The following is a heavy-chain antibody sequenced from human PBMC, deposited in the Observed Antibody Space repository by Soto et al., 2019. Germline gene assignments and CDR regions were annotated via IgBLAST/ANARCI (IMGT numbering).Heavy chain of an antibody. CDR3: ARKLEASIRHVEWFSYKWLDP. J-gene: IGHJ5*02. CDR1: GDSLSGYA. CDR2: ITFRGVT. V-gene: IGHV4-34*01. Sequence: SETLSLTCDVHGDSLSGYAWSWIRQPPGKGLGWIGEITFRGVTNYHPSLKSRLSMSVDTSKNRISLNVSSVTAADAALYFCARKLEASIRHVEWFSYKWLDPWGPGTLVTVYS. D-gene: IGHD3-9*01.